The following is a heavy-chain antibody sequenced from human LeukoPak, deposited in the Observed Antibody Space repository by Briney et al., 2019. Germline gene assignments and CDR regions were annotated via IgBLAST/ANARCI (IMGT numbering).Heavy chain of an antibody. J-gene: IGHJ4*02. CDR3: IRVSQLYYFAS. CDR2: ISGSGGST. V-gene: IGHV3-23*01. CDR1: GFTFSSYA. D-gene: IGHD1-1*01. Sequence: GGSLRLSCAASGFTFSSYAMSWVRQAPGKGLEWVSAISGSGGSTYYADSVKGRFTISRDNSKNSLYLQMNSLKAEDTAVYYYIRVSQLYYFASWGQGTLVTVSS.